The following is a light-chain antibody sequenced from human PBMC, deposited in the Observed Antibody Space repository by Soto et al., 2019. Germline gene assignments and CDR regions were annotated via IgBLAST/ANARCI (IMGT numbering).Light chain of an antibody. CDR3: QQYNNWPRT. J-gene: IGKJ1*01. CDR2: YSS. Sequence: EIVMTQSPATLSVSPGERATLSSGAIKSVRTNLAGYQQKAAQVPRLLLYYSSTRATGIPARFSGSGSGTEFTLTISSLHSEDFAVYYCQQYNNWPRTFGQGTKVEIK. CDR1: KSVRTN. V-gene: IGKV3-15*01.